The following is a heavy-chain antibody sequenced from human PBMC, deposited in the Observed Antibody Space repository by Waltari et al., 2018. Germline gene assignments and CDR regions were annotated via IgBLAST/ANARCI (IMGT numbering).Heavy chain of an antibody. D-gene: IGHD6-6*01. J-gene: IGHJ3*02. CDR3: ARAYSSWGTDAFDI. V-gene: IGHV4-34*01. CDR1: GGSFSGYY. Sequence: QVQLQQWGAGLLKPSETLSLTCAVYGGSFSGYYWICLRQPPGKGLEWIGEINHSGSTNYNPSLKSRVTISVDTSKNQFSLKLSSVTAADTAVYYCARAYSSWGTDAFDIWGQGTMVTVSS. CDR2: INHSGST.